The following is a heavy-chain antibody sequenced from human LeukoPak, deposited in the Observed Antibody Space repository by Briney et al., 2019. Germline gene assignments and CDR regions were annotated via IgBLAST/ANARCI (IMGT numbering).Heavy chain of an antibody. CDR3: AAVGIAVAEYYFDY. Sequence: ASVKVSCKVSGYTLTELSMHWVRQAPGKGLEWMGGFDPEDGETIYAQKFQGRVTMTEDTSTDTAYMELSSLRSEDTAVYYCAAVGIAVAEYYFDYWGQGTLVTVSS. CDR2: FDPEDGET. J-gene: IGHJ4*02. CDR1: GYTLTELS. V-gene: IGHV1-24*01. D-gene: IGHD6-19*01.